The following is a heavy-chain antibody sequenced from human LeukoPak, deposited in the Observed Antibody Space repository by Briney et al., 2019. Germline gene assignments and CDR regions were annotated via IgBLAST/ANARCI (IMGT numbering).Heavy chain of an antibody. J-gene: IGHJ6*02. CDR1: GGTFSSYA. CDR2: IIPIFGTA. D-gene: IGHD6-6*01. Sequence: ASVNVSCKASGGTFSSYAISWVRQAPGQGLEWMGGIIPIFGTANYAQKFQGRVTITADESTSTAYMELSSLRSEDTAVYYCARVFEYSSSPRKNYYYYYGMDVWGQGTTVTVSS. CDR3: ARVFEYSSSPRKNYYYYYGMDV. V-gene: IGHV1-69*13.